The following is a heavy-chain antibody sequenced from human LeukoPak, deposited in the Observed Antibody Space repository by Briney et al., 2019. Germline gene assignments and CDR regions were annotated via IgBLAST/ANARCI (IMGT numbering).Heavy chain of an antibody. CDR1: GGSMGDFY. J-gene: IGHJ5*02. CDR3: ARGLPKHDVGDYGGTWFDP. V-gene: IGHV4-59*12. D-gene: IGHD4-17*01. CDR2: IFYSGST. Sequence: SETLSLTCTVSGGSMGDFYWNCIRQPPGKGLEWIGSIFYSGSTNYNPFLKSRVTISVDTSKNQFSLTLSSVTAADTAMYYCARGLPKHDVGDYGGTWFDPWGQGTLVTVSS.